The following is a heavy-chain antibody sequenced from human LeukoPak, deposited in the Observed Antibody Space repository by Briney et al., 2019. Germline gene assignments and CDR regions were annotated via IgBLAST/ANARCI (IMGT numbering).Heavy chain of an antibody. J-gene: IGHJ6*03. D-gene: IGHD3-3*01. CDR1: GFTFSSYA. V-gene: IGHV3-23*01. CDR3: ARGPTIFGVANYMDV. CDR2: IGGSGGAI. Sequence: GGSLRLSCGAFGFTFSSYAMSWVRQAPGKGLQWVSEIGGSGGAIYYADSVKGRFTISRDNSKNTLYLQMNSLRAEDTAVYYCARGPTIFGVANYMDVWGKGTTVTVSS.